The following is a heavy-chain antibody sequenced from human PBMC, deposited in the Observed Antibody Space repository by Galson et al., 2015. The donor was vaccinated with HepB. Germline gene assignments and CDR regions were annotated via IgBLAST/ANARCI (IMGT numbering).Heavy chain of an antibody. CDR3: ARVITMVRGVHPSDY. CDR1: GFTFSSYS. J-gene: IGHJ4*02. Sequence: SLRLSCAASGFTFSSYSMNWVRQAPGKGLEWVSSISSSSSYIYYADSVKGRFTISRDNAKNSLYLQMNSLRAEDTAVYYFARVITMVRGVHPSDYWGQGTLFTVSS. D-gene: IGHD3-10*01. V-gene: IGHV3-21*01. CDR2: ISSSSSYI.